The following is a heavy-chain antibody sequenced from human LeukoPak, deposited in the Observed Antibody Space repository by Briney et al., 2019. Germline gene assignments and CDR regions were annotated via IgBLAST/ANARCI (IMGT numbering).Heavy chain of an antibody. J-gene: IGHJ4*02. CDR3: ARSVAIVVPAAIAY. D-gene: IGHD2-2*02. CDR2: ISAYNGNT. CDR1: GYTFTSYG. V-gene: IGHV1-18*01. Sequence: ASVKVSCKASGYTFTSYGISWVRQAPGQGLEWMGWISAYNGNTNYAQKLQGRVTMTTDTSTSTAYMELRSLRSDDTAVYYCARSVAIVVPAAIAYWGQGTLVTVSS.